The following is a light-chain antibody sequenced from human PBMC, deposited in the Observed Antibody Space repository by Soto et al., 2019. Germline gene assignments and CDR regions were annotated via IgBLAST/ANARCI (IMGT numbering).Light chain of an antibody. CDR2: GAS. CDR3: QRYGSSLTYT. V-gene: IGKV3-20*01. Sequence: EIVLTQSPGTLSLSPGERATLSCRASQSVSSSYLAWYQQKPGQAPRLLIYGASSRATGIPDRFSGSGSGTDFTLTIRTLEPEDFAVYYCQRYGSSLTYTFSQGTKLEIK. J-gene: IGKJ2*01. CDR1: QSVSSSY.